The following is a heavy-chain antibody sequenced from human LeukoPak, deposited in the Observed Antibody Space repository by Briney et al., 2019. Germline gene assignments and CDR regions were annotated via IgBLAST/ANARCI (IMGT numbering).Heavy chain of an antibody. D-gene: IGHD3-10*01. CDR1: GGSVSSVSYY. V-gene: IGHV4-61*01. J-gene: IGHJ2*01. CDR3: ARDLSLWGEGLYWYFDL. Sequence: SETLSLTCTVSGGSVSSVSYYWSWIRQPPGKGLGWIGYIYYSGNTNYNPSLKSRVTISVDTSKNQFSLKLSSVTAADTAVYYCARDLSLWGEGLYWYFDLWGRGTLVTVSS. CDR2: IYYSGNT.